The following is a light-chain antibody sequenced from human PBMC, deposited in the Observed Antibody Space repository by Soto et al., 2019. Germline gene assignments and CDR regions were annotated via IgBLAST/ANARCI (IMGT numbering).Light chain of an antibody. V-gene: IGKV3-20*01. CDR1: QSVSSSY. CDR2: GAS. CDR3: QHYGSSPQT. Sequence: EIVLTQSPGTLSLSPGERATLSCRASQSVSSSYLAWYQQKPGQAPRLLIFGASSRATGIPDRFSGSGSGTDFTLTISRLGPEDFAVYYCQHYGSSPQTFGQGTKVEIK. J-gene: IGKJ1*01.